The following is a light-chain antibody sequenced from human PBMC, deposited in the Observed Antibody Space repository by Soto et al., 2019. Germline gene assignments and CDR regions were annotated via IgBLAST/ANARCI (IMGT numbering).Light chain of an antibody. V-gene: IGLV1-47*01. CDR3: AAWDDSLSGQV. Sequence: QSSLPKPPSASGTPGQRVTISCSGSSSNIGSNYVYWYQQLPGTAPKLLIYRNNQRPSGVPDRFSGSKSGTSASLAISGLRSEDEADYYCAAWDDSLSGQVFGTGTKVTVL. CDR2: RNN. J-gene: IGLJ1*01. CDR1: SSNIGSNY.